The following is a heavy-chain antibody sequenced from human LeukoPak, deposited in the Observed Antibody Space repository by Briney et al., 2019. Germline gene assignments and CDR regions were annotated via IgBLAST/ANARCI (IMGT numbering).Heavy chain of an antibody. CDR1: GFTFSSYA. V-gene: IGHV3-64*01. CDR2: ISSNGGST. D-gene: IGHD3-10*01. Sequence: PGGSLRLSCAASGFTFSSYAMHWVRQAPGKGLEYVSAISSNGGSTYYANSVKGRFTISRDNSKNTLYLQMGSLRAEDMAVYYCARDMSRVYGELLFNYYYGMDVWGQGTTVTVSS. J-gene: IGHJ6*02. CDR3: ARDMSRVYGELLFNYYYGMDV.